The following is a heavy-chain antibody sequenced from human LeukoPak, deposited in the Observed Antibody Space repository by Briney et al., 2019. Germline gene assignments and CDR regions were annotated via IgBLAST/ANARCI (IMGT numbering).Heavy chain of an antibody. CDR1: GFTFSSSW. J-gene: IGHJ6*04. Sequence: GGSLRLSCAASGFTFSSSWMHWVRQAPGEGLVWVSRITRDGSSTTYADSVKGRFTTSRDNAKNTLYLQMDSLRDDDTAVYYCARDPGYESWSPFWGGMDVWGNGTTVIVSS. V-gene: IGHV3-74*01. CDR3: ARDPGYESWSPFWGGMDV. D-gene: IGHD3-16*01. CDR2: ITRDGSST.